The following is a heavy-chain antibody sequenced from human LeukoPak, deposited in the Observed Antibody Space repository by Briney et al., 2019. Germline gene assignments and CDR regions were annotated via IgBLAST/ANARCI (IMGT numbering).Heavy chain of an antibody. CDR2: VSYSGTS. J-gene: IGHJ6*03. Sequence: SSETLSLTCSVSGGSISSGTFFWGWIRQPPGKTLEWIGSVSYSGTSYYNPSLNSRVTISADTSKNQYSLRLTSVTAADTAVYYCARAYSNPVSIYYYMDVWGKGTTVTVSS. CDR3: ARAYSNPVSIYYYMDV. V-gene: IGHV4-39*07. D-gene: IGHD4-11*01. CDR1: GGSISSGTFF.